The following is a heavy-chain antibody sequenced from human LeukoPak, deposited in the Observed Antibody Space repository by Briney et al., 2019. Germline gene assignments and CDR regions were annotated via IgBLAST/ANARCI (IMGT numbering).Heavy chain of an antibody. CDR3: ARAYSPPQWSPFDY. J-gene: IGHJ4*02. V-gene: IGHV6-1*01. D-gene: IGHD6-13*01. CDR2: TYYRSKWYN. Sequence: SQTLSLTCAISGDSVSSNSAAWNWIRQSPSRGLEWLGRTYYRSKWYNDYAVSVKSRITINPDTSKNQFSLKLSSVTAADTAVYYCARAYSPPQWSPFDYWGQGTLVTVSS. CDR1: GDSVSSNSAA.